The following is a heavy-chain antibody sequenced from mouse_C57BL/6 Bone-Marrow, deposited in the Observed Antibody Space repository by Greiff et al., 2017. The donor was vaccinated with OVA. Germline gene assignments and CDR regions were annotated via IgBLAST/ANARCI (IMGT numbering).Heavy chain of an antibody. D-gene: IGHD1-1*01. CDR1: GYTFTSYW. V-gene: IGHV1-64*01. CDR2: IHPNSCST. CDR3: ARSPDYYGRDY. Sequence: QVQLQQPGAELVKPGASVKLSCKASGYTFTSYWMHWVKQRPGQGLAWIGMIHPNSCSTNYNEKFKSKATLTVDKSSSTAYMQLSSLTSEDSAVYYCARSPDYYGRDYWGQGTTLTVSS. J-gene: IGHJ2*01.